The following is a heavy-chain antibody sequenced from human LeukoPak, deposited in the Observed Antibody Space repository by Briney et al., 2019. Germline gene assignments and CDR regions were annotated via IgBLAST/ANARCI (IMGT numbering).Heavy chain of an antibody. CDR3: TRDQTPYY. V-gene: IGHV3-49*04. CDR1: GFTFGDYA. J-gene: IGHJ4*02. Sequence: GGSLRLSCTASGFTFGDYAMTWVRQAPGKGLEWVGFIASETYGGTAEYAASVKGRFTISRDGSKSIAYLQMNSLKTEDTAVYYCTRDQTPYYWGQGTLVTVSS. CDR2: IASETYGGTA.